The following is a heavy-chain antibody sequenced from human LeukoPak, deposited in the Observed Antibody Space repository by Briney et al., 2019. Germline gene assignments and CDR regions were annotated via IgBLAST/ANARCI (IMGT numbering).Heavy chain of an antibody. D-gene: IGHD1-26*01. CDR2: VNRDESEK. CDR1: GFTLSSSW. Sequence: GGSLRLSCAASGFTLSSSWMSWVRQAPGKGLEWVANVNRDESEKNYVDSVKGRFTISRDNAKNSLYLQMDSLRAEDTAVYFCARDGSGSYYHHWSQGTQVTVSS. CDR3: ARDGSGSYYHH. J-gene: IGHJ1*01. V-gene: IGHV3-7*01.